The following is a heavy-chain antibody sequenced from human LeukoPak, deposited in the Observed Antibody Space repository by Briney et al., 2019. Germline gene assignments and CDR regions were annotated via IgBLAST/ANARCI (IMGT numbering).Heavy chain of an antibody. CDR3: ARGTWGYDFWSGYYTVEDFDY. CDR2: MNPNSGNT. Sequence: RASVKVSCKASGYTFTSYDINWVRQATGQGLEWMGWMNPNSGNTGYAQKFQGRVTITRNTSISTAYMELSSLRSEDTAVYYCARGTWGYDFWSGYYTVEDFDYWGQGTLVTVSS. D-gene: IGHD3-3*01. V-gene: IGHV1-8*03. J-gene: IGHJ4*02. CDR1: GYTFTSYD.